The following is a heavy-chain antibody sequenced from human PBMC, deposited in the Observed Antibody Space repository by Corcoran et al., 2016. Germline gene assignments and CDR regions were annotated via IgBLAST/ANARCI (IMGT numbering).Heavy chain of an antibody. V-gene: IGHV3-15*01. Sequence: EVQLVESGGGLIKPGGSLRLSCAASGFTFTNAWMSWVRQAPGKGLEWVGRIKSKTDGGTADYAAPVKGRFTISRDDSKNTLYLQMNSLKTEDTAVYYCTTSGSSYYYYYGLDVWGQGTTVTVSS. CDR3: TTSGSSYYYYYGLDV. CDR2: IKSKTDGGTA. D-gene: IGHD6-6*01. CDR1: GFTFTNAW. J-gene: IGHJ6*02.